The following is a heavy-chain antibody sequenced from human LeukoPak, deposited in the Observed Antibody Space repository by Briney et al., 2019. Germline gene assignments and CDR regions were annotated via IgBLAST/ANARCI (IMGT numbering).Heavy chain of an antibody. CDR3: ARGVSVWQWLEHYNWFDP. CDR2: INHSGST. Sequence: SETLSLTCAVYGGSFSGYYWSWIRQPPGKGLEWIGEINHSGSTNYNPSLKSRVTISVDTSKSQFSLKLSSVTAADTAVYYCARGVSVWQWLEHYNWFDPWGQEPWSPSPQ. J-gene: IGHJ5*02. D-gene: IGHD6-19*01. V-gene: IGHV4-34*01. CDR1: GGSFSGYY.